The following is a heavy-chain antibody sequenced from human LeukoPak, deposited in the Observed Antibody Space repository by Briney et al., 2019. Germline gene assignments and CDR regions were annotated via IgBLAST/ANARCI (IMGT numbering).Heavy chain of an antibody. D-gene: IGHD2-15*01. CDR1: GFTFSSYW. J-gene: IGHJ4*02. CDR2: INSDGSST. CDR3: AKDQAAVAATLDY. Sequence: GGSLGLSCAASGFTFSSYWMHWVRQAPGKGLVWVSRINSDGSSTSYADSVKGRFTISRDNSKNTLYLQMNSLRAEDTAVYYCAKDQAAVAATLDYWGQGTLVTVSS. V-gene: IGHV3-74*01.